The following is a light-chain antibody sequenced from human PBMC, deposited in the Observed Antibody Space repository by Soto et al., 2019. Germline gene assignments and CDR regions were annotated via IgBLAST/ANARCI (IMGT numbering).Light chain of an antibody. CDR1: SSDVGSHNL. CDR2: EVS. V-gene: IGLV2-23*02. CDR3: FSYAGSSAFVV. J-gene: IGLJ7*02. Sequence: QSALTQPASVSGSPGQSITISCTGTSSDVGSHNLVSWYQQHPGKAPKLMIYEVSKRPSGVSNRFSGSKSGNTASLTISGLTVEEEADYSCFSYAGSSAFVVFGGATQLPAL.